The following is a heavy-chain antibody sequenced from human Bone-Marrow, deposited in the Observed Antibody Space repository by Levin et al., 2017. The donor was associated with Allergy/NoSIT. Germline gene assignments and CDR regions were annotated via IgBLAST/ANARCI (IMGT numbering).Heavy chain of an antibody. D-gene: IGHD3/OR15-3a*01. CDR2: ISWNSGSI. Sequence: GGSLRLSCVASGFKYDDYAMHWVRQAPGKGLEWVSGISWNSGSIDYAGSVKGRLTVSRDNAKNSLFLQMNNLRAEDTALYYCTTDTTPELRGILISWGQGTLVTVSS. CDR3: TTDTTPELRGILIS. J-gene: IGHJ5*02. V-gene: IGHV3-9*01. CDR1: GFKYDDYA.